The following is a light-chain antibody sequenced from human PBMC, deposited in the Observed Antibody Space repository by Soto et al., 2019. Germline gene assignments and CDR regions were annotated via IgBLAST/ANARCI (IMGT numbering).Light chain of an antibody. CDR1: SSDVGGYSF. CDR3: GTWESSRNWV. Sequence: QSVLTQPASVSGSPGQSITISCTGTSSDVGGYSFVSWYQHHPGKAPKLLIYDNIKRPSGIPDRFSGSKSGTSATLVITGLQTGDEADYYCGTWESSRNWVFGGGTQLTVL. CDR2: DNI. V-gene: IGLV1-51*01. J-gene: IGLJ3*02.